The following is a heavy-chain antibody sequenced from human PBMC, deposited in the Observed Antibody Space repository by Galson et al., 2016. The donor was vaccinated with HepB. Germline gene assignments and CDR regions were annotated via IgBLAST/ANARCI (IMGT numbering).Heavy chain of an antibody. D-gene: IGHD1-26*01. V-gene: IGHV3-9*01. Sequence: SLRLSCAASGFIFKDYPMHWVRQAPGKGLEWVSSISWNSGSIGYADSVKGRFTISRDNAKNSLYLQMNSLRAEDTAFYYCAQDKATMSVGATNFQHWGQGSRVT. J-gene: IGHJ1*01. CDR3: AQDKATMSVGATNFQH. CDR2: ISWNSGSI. CDR1: GFIFKDYP.